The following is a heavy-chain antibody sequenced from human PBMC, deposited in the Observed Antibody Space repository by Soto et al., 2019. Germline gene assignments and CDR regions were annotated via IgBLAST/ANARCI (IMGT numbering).Heavy chain of an antibody. CDR1: GFRFDEYA. Sequence: EVHLVESGGGLVQPGRSLRLSCAASGFRFDEYAMHWVRQAPGKGLEWFSGITWNSGKAAFADSVKGRFTISRDNAKNSLYLQMNSLRPEDTALYFCAKIRRSDYQGFDYWGRGTLVTVSS. D-gene: IGHD4-17*01. CDR2: ITWNSGKA. CDR3: AKIRRSDYQGFDY. J-gene: IGHJ4*02. V-gene: IGHV3-9*01.